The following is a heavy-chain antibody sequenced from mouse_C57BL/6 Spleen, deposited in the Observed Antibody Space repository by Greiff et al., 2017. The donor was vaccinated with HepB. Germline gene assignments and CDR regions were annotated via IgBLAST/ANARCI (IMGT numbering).Heavy chain of an antibody. Sequence: EVQLQQSGPELVKPGASVKMSCKASGYTFTDYNMHWVKQSHGKSLEWIGYINPNNGGTSYNQKFKGKVTLTVNKSSSTAYMELRSLTSEDSAVYYRARGLWLRPYDFDYWGQGTTLTVSS. D-gene: IGHD2-2*01. CDR2: INPNNGGT. CDR3: ARGLWLRPYDFDY. J-gene: IGHJ2*01. CDR1: GYTFTDYN. V-gene: IGHV1-22*01.